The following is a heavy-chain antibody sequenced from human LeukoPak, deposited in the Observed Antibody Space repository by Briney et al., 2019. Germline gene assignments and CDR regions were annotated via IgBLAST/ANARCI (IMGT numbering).Heavy chain of an antibody. CDR1: GGSISSSSYY. V-gene: IGHV4-39*01. D-gene: IGHD6-6*01. CDR2: IYYSGST. CDR3: ARALTGYSSSYDY. J-gene: IGHJ4*02. Sequence: SETLSLTCTVSGGSISSSSYYWGWIRQPPGKGLEWIGSIYYSGSTYYNPSLKSRVTISVDTSKNQFSLKLSSVTAADTAVYYCARALTGYSSSYDYWGQGTLVTVSS.